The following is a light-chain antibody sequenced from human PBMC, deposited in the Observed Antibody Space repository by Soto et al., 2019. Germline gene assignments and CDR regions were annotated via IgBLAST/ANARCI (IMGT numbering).Light chain of an antibody. J-gene: IGLJ2*01. Sequence: NFMLTQPHSVSESPGKTVTISCTRSSGSIASNYVQWYKQRPGSAPTTVLYEDNQRPSGVPDRFSGSIDSSSNSASLTISGLKTEDEADYYCQSYDSSNHEVVFGGGTKLTVL. CDR3: QSYDSSNHEVV. CDR1: SGSIASNY. V-gene: IGLV6-57*04. CDR2: EDN.